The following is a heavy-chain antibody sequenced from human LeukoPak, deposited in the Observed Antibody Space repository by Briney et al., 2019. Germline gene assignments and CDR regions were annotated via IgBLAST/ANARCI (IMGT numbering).Heavy chain of an antibody. J-gene: IGHJ4*02. V-gene: IGHV3-23*01. CDR3: ARDHSSGWYSDYFDY. Sequence: GGSLRLSCAASGFTLSSYGMSWVRQAPGKGLEWVSGFSGSGGGTYYADSVKGRFTISRDNSKNTLYLQMNSLRAEDTAVYYCARDHSSGWYSDYFDYWGQGTLVTVSS. CDR2: FSGSGGGT. CDR1: GFTLSSYG. D-gene: IGHD6-19*01.